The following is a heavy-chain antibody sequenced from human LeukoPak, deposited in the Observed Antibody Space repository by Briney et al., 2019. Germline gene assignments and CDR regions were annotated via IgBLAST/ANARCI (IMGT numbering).Heavy chain of an antibody. J-gene: IGHJ5*02. CDR3: AKASVAIPQYCNS. D-gene: IGHD2-2*02. CDR2: IYSGGST. V-gene: IGHV3-53*01. CDR1: GFTVSSNY. Sequence: PGGSLRLSCAASGFTVSSNYMSWVRQAPGKGLEWVSVIYSGGSTYYADSVKGRFTISRDNSKNTPYLQMNSLRAEDTAMYFCAKASVAIPQYCNSWGQGTLVTVSS.